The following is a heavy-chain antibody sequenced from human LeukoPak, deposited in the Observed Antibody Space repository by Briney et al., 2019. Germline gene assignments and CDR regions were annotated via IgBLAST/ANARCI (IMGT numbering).Heavy chain of an antibody. CDR3: ARGGDIVVVPAAHHFDY. D-gene: IGHD2-2*01. Sequence: SVKVSCKASGGTFSSYAISWVRQAPGQGLEWMGGIVPIFGTANYAQKFQGRVTITADESTSTAYMELSSLRSEDTAVYYCARGGDIVVVPAAHHFDYWGQGTLVTVSS. CDR2: IVPIFGTA. J-gene: IGHJ4*02. CDR1: GGTFSSYA. V-gene: IGHV1-69*13.